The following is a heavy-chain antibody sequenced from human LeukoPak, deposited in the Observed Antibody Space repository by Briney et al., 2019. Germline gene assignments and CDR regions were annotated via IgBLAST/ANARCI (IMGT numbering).Heavy chain of an antibody. D-gene: IGHD7-27*01. J-gene: IGHJ4*02. CDR2: TSVNTGDT. Sequence: ASVKVSCKASGYTFSAYYIHWLRQAPGQGLEWVGWTSVNTGDTKYAQKFQGRVTMTSDTSISTVYMELSRLTSDDTAIYYCARDPTRGDLSVYWGQRTLVIVSS. CDR3: ARDPTRGDLSVY. V-gene: IGHV1-2*02. CDR1: GYTFSAYY.